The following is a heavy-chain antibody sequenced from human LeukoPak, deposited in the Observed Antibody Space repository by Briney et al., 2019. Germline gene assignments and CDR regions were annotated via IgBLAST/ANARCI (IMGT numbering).Heavy chain of an antibody. Sequence: PGGSLRLSCAASGFTFSSYGMHWVRQAPGKGLEWVAVISYDGSNKYYADSVKGRFTISRDNSKNTLYLQMNSLRAEDTAVYYCAKGAVAGRRGGAFDIWGQGTMVTVSS. V-gene: IGHV3-30*18. J-gene: IGHJ3*02. CDR1: GFTFSSYG. CDR3: AKGAVAGRRGGAFDI. CDR2: ISYDGSNK. D-gene: IGHD6-19*01.